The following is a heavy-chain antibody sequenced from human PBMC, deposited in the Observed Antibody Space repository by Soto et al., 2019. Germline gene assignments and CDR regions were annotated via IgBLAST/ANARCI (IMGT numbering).Heavy chain of an antibody. J-gene: IGHJ4*02. D-gene: IGHD3-3*01. CDR3: AGEGALATFGVV. Sequence: KPSETLSLTCTVSGDSIRSYYWTWIRQPPGRGLEWIGHVYYGGSTNYNPSLQSRVTISLDTSKNQFSLRLTSMTAADAAVYYCAGEGALATFGVVWGQGTRVTVSS. CDR1: GDSIRSYY. CDR2: VYYGGST. V-gene: IGHV4-59*01.